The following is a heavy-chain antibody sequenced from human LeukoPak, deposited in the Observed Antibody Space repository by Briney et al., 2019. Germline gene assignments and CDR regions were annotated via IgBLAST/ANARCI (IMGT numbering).Heavy chain of an antibody. J-gene: IGHJ4*02. CDR3: ARGGIVGATMGYLDS. CDR2: IDWNGGTT. Sequence: GGSLRLSCAASGFTFDDHGMNWVRQAPGKGLEWVSGIDWNGGTTGHADSVKGRFTISRDNAKNSLFLQMNSLRAEDTALYYCARGGIVGATMGYLDSWGQGTLVTVSS. D-gene: IGHD1-26*01. V-gene: IGHV3-20*04. CDR1: GFTFDDHG.